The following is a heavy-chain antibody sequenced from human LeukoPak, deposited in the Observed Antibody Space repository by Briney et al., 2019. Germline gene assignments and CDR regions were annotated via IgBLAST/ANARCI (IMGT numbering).Heavy chain of an antibody. D-gene: IGHD2-2*01. Sequence: GGSLRLSCAASGFTFSRHWMHWVRQSPGKGLVWISRINSDASDTNYADFVKGRFTISRDNAKNTVYLQINSLRDEDTAVYYCARICSSTDCLIPDWGQGTLVTVSS. V-gene: IGHV3-74*01. J-gene: IGHJ4*02. CDR2: INSDASDT. CDR1: GFTFSRHW. CDR3: ARICSSTDCLIPD.